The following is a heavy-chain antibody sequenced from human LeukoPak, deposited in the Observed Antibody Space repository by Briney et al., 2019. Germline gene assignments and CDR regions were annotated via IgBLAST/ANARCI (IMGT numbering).Heavy chain of an antibody. D-gene: IGHD2-2*01. CDR1: GGSVSSGSYY. V-gene: IGHV4-61*01. J-gene: IGHJ3*02. Sequence: PAETLSLTCTVSGGSVSSGSYYWSWSRQPPGKGMEWIGYVFYNGSTNYHPSLTSPVTISVDTSKNQLSLKLSSVTAADTAVYYCARADIVVVPAAKDDAFDIWGQGTMVTVSS. CDR3: ARADIVVVPAAKDDAFDI. CDR2: VFYNGST.